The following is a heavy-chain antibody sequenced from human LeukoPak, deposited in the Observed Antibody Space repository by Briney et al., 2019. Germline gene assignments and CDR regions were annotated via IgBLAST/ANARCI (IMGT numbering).Heavy chain of an antibody. CDR1: SGSISGNDYY. D-gene: IGHD3-3*01. J-gene: IGHJ6*03. CDR3: AREVGFCRGFWPGSGYHNSMDV. Sequence: PSETLSLTCTVSSGSISGNDYYWSWIRQPPGKGLEWIGYISSSGSTYYNPSLKSRVTISGDTSKNQFSLKLSSVTAADTAMYYCAREVGFCRGFWPGSGYHNSMDVWGKGTTVIVSS. V-gene: IGHV4-30-4*08. CDR2: ISSSGST.